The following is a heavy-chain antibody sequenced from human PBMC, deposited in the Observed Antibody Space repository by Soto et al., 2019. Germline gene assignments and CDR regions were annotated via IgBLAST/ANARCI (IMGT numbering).Heavy chain of an antibody. Sequence: QVQLQQSGPRLVKPSETLSLTCTVSSGPDRSHNWGWIRQPPGRGLEWIGYVYYTGDTAYNPSLRGPATLSADTSTNDISLTLNSVPAADTAVYYCVRQGIDYLHGLVDVWGQGTTVSVSS. J-gene: IGHJ6*02. CDR1: SGPDRSHN. D-gene: IGHD4-17*01. V-gene: IGHV4-59*08. CDR3: VRQGIDYLHGLVDV. CDR2: VYYTGDT.